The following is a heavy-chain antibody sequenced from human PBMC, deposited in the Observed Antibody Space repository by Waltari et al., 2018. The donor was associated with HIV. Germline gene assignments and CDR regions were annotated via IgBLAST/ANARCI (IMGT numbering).Heavy chain of an antibody. CDR1: GYSISSGYY. D-gene: IGHD6-6*01. CDR2: FWRTGST. J-gene: IGHJ4*02. CDR3: ARLPYSTSRFDY. Sequence: PGLVKPSETLSLTCAVSGYSISSGYYWGWIRQPPGKGLEWIGSFWRTGSTYYNPSLKSRVTISGDTSKNQFALNLTSVTAADTAVYFCARLPYSTSRFDYWGQGTLVTVSS. V-gene: IGHV4-38-2*01.